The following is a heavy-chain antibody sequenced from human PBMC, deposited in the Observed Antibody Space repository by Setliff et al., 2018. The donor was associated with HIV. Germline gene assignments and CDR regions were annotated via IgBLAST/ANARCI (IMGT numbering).Heavy chain of an antibody. CDR2: IYYSGST. V-gene: IGHV4-61*05. D-gene: IGHD3-9*01. CDR3: ARHRYYDILFDP. Sequence: SETLSLTCTVSGGSISTSRYYWSWIRQPPGKGLEWIGYIYYSGSTNYNPSLKSRVTILVDSSRNQFSLRLSSVTAADTAVYYCARHRYYDILFDPWGQGTLVTVSS. CDR1: GGSISTSRYY. J-gene: IGHJ5*02.